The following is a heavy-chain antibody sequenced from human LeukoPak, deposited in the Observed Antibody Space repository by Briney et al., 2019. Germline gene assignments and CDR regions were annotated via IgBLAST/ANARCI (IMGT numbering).Heavy chain of an antibody. CDR1: GGPFSGYY. D-gene: IGHD5-12*01. Sequence: SETLSLTCAVYGGPFSGYYWSWIRQPPGKWLEWIGEINHVGSTKYNPSLKSRVTISVDTSRKRFSLGLSSVAAADTAIYYCARPVYGYSGYDSYYYYMDVWGKGTTVTVSS. CDR2: INHVGST. J-gene: IGHJ6*03. V-gene: IGHV4-34*01. CDR3: ARPVYGYSGYDSYYYYMDV.